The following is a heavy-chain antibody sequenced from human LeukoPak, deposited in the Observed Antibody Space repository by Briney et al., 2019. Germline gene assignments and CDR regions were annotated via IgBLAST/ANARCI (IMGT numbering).Heavy chain of an antibody. J-gene: IGHJ4*02. Sequence: GGSLRLSCAASEFTFSTYSMNWVRQAPGKGLEWVSSISGSSSYIYYADSVKGRFSISRDNAKNSLYVQMNSLRAEDTAVYYCARLRGLYSDTNRYQTALDCWGQGTLVTVSS. D-gene: IGHD1-26*01. V-gene: IGHV3-21*01. CDR3: ARLRGLYSDTNRYQTALDC. CDR2: ISGSSSYI. CDR1: EFTFSTYS.